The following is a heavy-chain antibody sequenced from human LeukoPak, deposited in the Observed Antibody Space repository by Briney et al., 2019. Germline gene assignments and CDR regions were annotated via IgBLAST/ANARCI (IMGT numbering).Heavy chain of an antibody. CDR3: ARTGYCSSTSCYWTFGY. CDR1: GGSISSGDYY. V-gene: IGHV4-30-4*01. Sequence: SETLSLTCIVSGGSISSGDYYWSWIRQPPGKGLEWIGYIYYSGSTYYNPSLKSRVTISVDTSKNQFSLKLSSVTAADTAVYYCARTGYCSSTSCYWTFGYWGQGTLVTVSS. CDR2: IYYSGST. J-gene: IGHJ4*02. D-gene: IGHD2-2*01.